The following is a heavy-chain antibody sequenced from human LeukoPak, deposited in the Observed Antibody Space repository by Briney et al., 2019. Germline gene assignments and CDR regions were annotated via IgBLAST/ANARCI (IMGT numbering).Heavy chain of an antibody. V-gene: IGHV3-48*01. D-gene: IGHD2/OR15-2a*01. Sequence: GGSLRLSCAASGFTFNTYSMNWVRQAPGKGLEWVSYITNSSSSIYYADSVKGRFTISRDNAKNSLYLQMNSLRAEDTAVYYCARDNMGFDYWGQGTLVTVYS. CDR1: GFTFNTYS. CDR2: ITNSSSSI. J-gene: IGHJ4*02. CDR3: ARDNMGFDY.